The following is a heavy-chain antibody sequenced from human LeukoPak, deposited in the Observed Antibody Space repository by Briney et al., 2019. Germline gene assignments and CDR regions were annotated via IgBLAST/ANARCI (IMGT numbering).Heavy chain of an antibody. Sequence: ASVKVSCKASGYTFTGYYIHWVRQAPGQGLEWMGWINANSGDTNYAQNFRDWVTMTRDTSISTAYMELSRLRFDDTAVYYCARGYGEPNWFGPWGQGTLVTVSS. CDR3: ARGYGEPNWFGP. J-gene: IGHJ5*02. CDR2: INANSGDT. CDR1: GYTFTGYY. V-gene: IGHV1-2*04. D-gene: IGHD4-17*01.